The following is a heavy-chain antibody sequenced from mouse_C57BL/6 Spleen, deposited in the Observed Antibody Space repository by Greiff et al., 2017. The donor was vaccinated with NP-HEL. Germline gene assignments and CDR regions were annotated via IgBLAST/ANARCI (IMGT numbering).Heavy chain of an antibody. CDR2: IYPGDGDT. D-gene: IGHD1-1*01. CDR3: ARYGDGSGYFDV. Sequence: QVQLQQSGPELVKPGASVKISCKASGYAFSSSWMNWVKQRPGKGLEWIGRIYPGDGDTNYNGKFKGKATLTADKSSSTAYMQLSSLTSEDSAVYFCARYGDGSGYFDVWGTGTTVTVSS. J-gene: IGHJ1*03. V-gene: IGHV1-82*01. CDR1: GYAFSSSW.